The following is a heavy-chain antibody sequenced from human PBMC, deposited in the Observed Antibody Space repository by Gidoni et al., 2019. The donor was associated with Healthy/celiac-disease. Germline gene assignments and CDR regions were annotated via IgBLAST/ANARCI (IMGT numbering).Heavy chain of an antibody. CDR3: ARDPYSSGWCDY. CDR1: GFTLSIYG. J-gene: IGHJ4*02. D-gene: IGHD6-19*01. Sequence: QVQLVESGGGVVQPGRSLRLSCAASGFTLSIYGMHWVRQAPGKGVEWVAVIWYDGSNKYYADSVKGRFTISRDNSKNTLYLQMNSLRAEDTAVYYCARDPYSSGWCDYWGQGTLVTVSS. V-gene: IGHV3-33*01. CDR2: IWYDGSNK.